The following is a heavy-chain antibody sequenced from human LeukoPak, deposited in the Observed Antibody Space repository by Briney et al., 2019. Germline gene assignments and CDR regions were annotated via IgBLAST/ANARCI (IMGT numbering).Heavy chain of an antibody. D-gene: IGHD3-16*02. Sequence: GGTLRLSCAASGFPFSSHGMSWVRQAPGKGLEWVSGIIGGGGSTYYADSVKGRFTISGDNSRNTLFLQMNSLRAEDTAVYYCARDLATRQRTGLYDSWGQGALVTVSS. CDR2: IIGGGGST. CDR3: ARDLATRQRTGLYDS. V-gene: IGHV3-23*01. J-gene: IGHJ4*02. CDR1: GFPFSSHG.